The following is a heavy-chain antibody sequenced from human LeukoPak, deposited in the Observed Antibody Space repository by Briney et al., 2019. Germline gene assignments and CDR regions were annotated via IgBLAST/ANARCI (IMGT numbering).Heavy chain of an antibody. CDR1: GFNFYDFG. CDR3: ARGYCSSTSCYTFDY. V-gene: IGHV3-20*03. D-gene: IGHD2-2*02. J-gene: IGHJ4*02. CDR2: INWNGGST. Sequence: GFLRLSFSAPGFNFYDFGLRRVRQASGKGPELGSGINWNGGSTGYADSVKGRFTISRDNAKNSLYLQMNSLRAEDTALYYCARGYCSSTSCYTFDYWGQGTLVTVSS.